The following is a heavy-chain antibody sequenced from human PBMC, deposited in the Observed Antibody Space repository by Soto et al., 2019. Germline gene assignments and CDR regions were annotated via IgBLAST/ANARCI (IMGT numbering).Heavy chain of an antibody. Sequence: PGESLKISCKGSGYSFTTYGIVWVRQMPGKGLEWMGIIYPSDSNTIYSPSFQGQVTISADKSISTAYLQWSSLKASDTALYYCARRGSSNELKRGFDASGQGALESVCS. CDR3: ARRGSSNELKRGFDA. CDR1: GYSFTTYG. V-gene: IGHV5-51*01. CDR2: IYPSDSNT. D-gene: IGHD6-13*01. J-gene: IGHJ5*02.